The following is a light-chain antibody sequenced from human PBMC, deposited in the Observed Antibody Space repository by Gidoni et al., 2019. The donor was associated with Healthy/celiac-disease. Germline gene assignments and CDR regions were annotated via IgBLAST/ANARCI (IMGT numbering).Light chain of an antibody. CDR2: AAS. Sequence: AIRMTQSPSSFSASTGDRVTITCRASQGISSDLAWYQQKPGKAPKLLIYAASTLQSGVPSRFSGSGSGTDFTLTISCLQSEDFATYYCQQYYRYPPTFGQGPKVEIK. CDR1: QGISSD. J-gene: IGKJ1*01. CDR3: QQYYRYPPT. V-gene: IGKV1-8*01.